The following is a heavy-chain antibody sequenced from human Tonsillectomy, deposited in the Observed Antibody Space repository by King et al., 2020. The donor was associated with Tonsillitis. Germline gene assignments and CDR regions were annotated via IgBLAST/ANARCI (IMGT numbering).Heavy chain of an antibody. CDR2: IYSGGSST. J-gene: IGHJ4*02. Sequence: VQLVESGGGLVQPGGSLRLSCAASGFTFSSYAMSWVRQAPGKGLEWVSVIYSGGSSTYYADSVKCRFTISNDNSKNPLYLQMNSLRAEDTAVYYCAKDWPAYCGGDCYSHGFDYWGQGTLVTVSS. CDR1: GFTFSSYA. V-gene: IGHV3-23*03. D-gene: IGHD2-21*02. CDR3: AKDWPAYCGGDCYSHGFDY.